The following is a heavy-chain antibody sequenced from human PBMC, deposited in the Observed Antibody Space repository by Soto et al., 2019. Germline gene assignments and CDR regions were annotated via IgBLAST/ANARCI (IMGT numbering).Heavy chain of an antibody. J-gene: IGHJ6*02. V-gene: IGHV3-11*01. CDR2: ISSSGSTI. Sequence: GGSLRLSCAASGFTFSDYYMSWIRQAPGKGLEWVSYISSSGSTIYYADSVKGRFTISRDNAKNSLYLQMNSLRAEDTAVYYCARFRNSYYYYGMDVWGQGTTVTVSS. CDR3: ARFRNSYYYYGMDV. D-gene: IGHD1-7*01. CDR1: GFTFSDYY.